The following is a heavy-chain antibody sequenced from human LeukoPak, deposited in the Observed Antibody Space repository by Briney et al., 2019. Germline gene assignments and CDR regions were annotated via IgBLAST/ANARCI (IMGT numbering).Heavy chain of an antibody. Sequence: PSETLSLTCAVYGGSFSGYYWSWIRQPPGKGLEWIGEINHSGSTNYNPSLKSRVTMSVDTSKNQFSLKLNSVTAADTAVYYCARDQVQLERRRHAFDIWGQGTMVTVSS. J-gene: IGHJ3*02. CDR2: INHSGST. V-gene: IGHV4-34*01. D-gene: IGHD1-1*01. CDR3: ARDQVQLERRRHAFDI. CDR1: GGSFSGYY.